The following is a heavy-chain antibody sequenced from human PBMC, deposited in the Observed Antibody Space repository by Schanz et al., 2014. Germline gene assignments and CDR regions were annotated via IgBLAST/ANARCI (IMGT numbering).Heavy chain of an antibody. J-gene: IGHJ6*02. CDR3: ARPLGPNYYYYGLDV. CDR1: GLTFIDYT. CDR2: ISYDGDNK. Sequence: QVQLVESGGGVVQPGRSLRLSCAASGLTFIDYTMHWVRQAPGKGLEWVAVISYDGDNKYYTDSVKGRFTISRDNSKNTLYLQMNSLRAEDTAVYYCARPLGPNYYYYGLDVWGQGTTVTVSS. V-gene: IGHV3-30*04.